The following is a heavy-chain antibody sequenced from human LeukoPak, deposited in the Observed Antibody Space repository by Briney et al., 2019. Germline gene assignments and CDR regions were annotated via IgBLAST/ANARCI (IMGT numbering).Heavy chain of an antibody. D-gene: IGHD3-9*01. CDR2: IYPGDSDT. J-gene: IGHJ3*02. V-gene: IGHV5-51*01. CDR1: GYSFTSYW. Sequence: GASLQISFKGSGYSFTSYWIGWVRQMPVKGLGWMGIIYPGDSDTRYSPSFQGQVTISADKSISTAYLQWGSLKASDTAMYYCARPILTGSDAFDIWGQGTMVTVSS. CDR3: ARPILTGSDAFDI.